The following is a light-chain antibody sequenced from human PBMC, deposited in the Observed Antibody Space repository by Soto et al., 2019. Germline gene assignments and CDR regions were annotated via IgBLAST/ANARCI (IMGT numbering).Light chain of an antibody. CDR2: DAS. CDR3: QQYNSYAT. V-gene: IGKV1-5*01. J-gene: IGKJ1*01. CDR1: QRIVRW. Sequence: DIELTHSRFTLSASVGDRVTLTCRASQRIVRWLAWYQQKPGKAPNLLIYDASTLQSGVPSRFSGSASGTDFNLTIDSLQSDDSATYYCQQYNSYATFGQGTKVDIK.